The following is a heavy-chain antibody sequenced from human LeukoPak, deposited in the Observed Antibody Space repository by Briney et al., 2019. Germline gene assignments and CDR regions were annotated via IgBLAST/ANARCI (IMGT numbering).Heavy chain of an antibody. CDR1: GFTFSSYG. CDR2: IRYDGSNK. Sequence: GGSLRLSCAASGFTFSSYGMHWVRQAPGKGLEWVAFIRYDGSNKYYADSVKGRFTISRDNSKNTLYLQMNSLRAEDTAVYYCARGIVPAAEVDYWGQGTLVTVSS. CDR3: ARGIVPAAEVDY. V-gene: IGHV3-30*02. J-gene: IGHJ4*02. D-gene: IGHD2-2*01.